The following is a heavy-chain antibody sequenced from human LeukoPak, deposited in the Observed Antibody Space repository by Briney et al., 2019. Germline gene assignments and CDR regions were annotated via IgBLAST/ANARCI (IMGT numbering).Heavy chain of an antibody. D-gene: IGHD3-9*01. Sequence: SETLSLTCTVSSDSISSYYWSWLRQPPGKGLEWIGYISSSGSTSYTPSLKSRVTVSVDTSKNQFSLKLSSVTAADTAVYYCASQSYDILTGYYIDYWGQGTLVTVSS. CDR3: ASQSYDILTGYYIDY. CDR1: SDSISSYY. J-gene: IGHJ4*02. V-gene: IGHV4-59*08. CDR2: ISSSGST.